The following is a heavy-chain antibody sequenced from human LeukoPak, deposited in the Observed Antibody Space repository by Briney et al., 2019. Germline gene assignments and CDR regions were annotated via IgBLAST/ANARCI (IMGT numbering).Heavy chain of an antibody. V-gene: IGHV3-30*04. J-gene: IGHJ4*02. D-gene: IGHD4-23*01. CDR2: ISYDGSNK. CDR3: AKPFPTVVNEGDY. CDR1: GFTFSSYA. Sequence: GGSLRLSCAASGFTFSSYAMHWVRQAPGKGLEWVAVISYDGSNKYYADSVKGRFTISRDNSKNTLYLQMNSLRAEDTAVYYCAKPFPTVVNEGDYWGQGTLVTVSS.